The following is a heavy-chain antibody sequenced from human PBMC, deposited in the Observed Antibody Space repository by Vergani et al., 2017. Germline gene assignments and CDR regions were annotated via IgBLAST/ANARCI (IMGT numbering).Heavy chain of an antibody. D-gene: IGHD2-21*01. CDR3: ARGIVVVMAFDI. CDR1: VGTTSSGAYY. Sequence: QVQLQESGPGLVKPLQTLSLTCTVSVGTTSSGAYYWSWIRQHPGKGLEWIGYIYYSGTNYSNPSLKSRVTISVDTTKNQFSLKLSSVTAADTAVYYCARGIVVVMAFDIWGQGTMVTVSS. V-gene: IGHV4-31*03. CDR2: IYYSGTN. J-gene: IGHJ3*02.